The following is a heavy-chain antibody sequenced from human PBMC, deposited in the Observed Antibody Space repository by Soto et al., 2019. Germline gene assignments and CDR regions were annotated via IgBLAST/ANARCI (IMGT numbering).Heavy chain of an antibody. V-gene: IGHV4-34*01. Sequence: PSETLSLTCAVYGGSFSGYYWSWIRQPPGKGLEWIGEINHSGSTNYNPSLKSRVTISVDTSKNQFSLKLSSVTAADTAVYYCARGVRSYYDFWSGYKQQYYYYYGMDVWGQGTTVTAP. CDR2: INHSGST. CDR3: ARGVRSYYDFWSGYKQQYYYYYGMDV. J-gene: IGHJ6*02. D-gene: IGHD3-3*01. CDR1: GGSFSGYY.